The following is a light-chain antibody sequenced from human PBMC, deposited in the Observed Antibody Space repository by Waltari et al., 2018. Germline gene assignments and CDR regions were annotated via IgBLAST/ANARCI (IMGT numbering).Light chain of an antibody. CDR1: QSLVDSDGSTY. J-gene: IGKJ4*01. CDR3: MQSIQFPLT. V-gene: IGKV2-24*01. Sequence: DIVMTQTPLSSPVTLGQPASISCRSSQSLVDSDGSTYLSWLHQRPGQPPRLLISKIASRLCGVPDRFSGSGAGTDFTLTISRVEAEDVGVYYCMQSIQFPLTFGGGTKVELK. CDR2: KIA.